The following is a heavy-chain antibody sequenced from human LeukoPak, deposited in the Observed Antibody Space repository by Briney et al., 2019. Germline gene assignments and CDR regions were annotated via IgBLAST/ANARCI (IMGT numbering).Heavy chain of an antibody. CDR1: GFTFSYSA. V-gene: IGHV3-73*01. CDR2: IRTKTNYYAT. Sequence: GGSLRLSCAASGFTFSYSAVHWVRQASGKGLEWIGRIRTKTNYYATSYGASVRGRFTISRDDSKNTAYLQMNILKAEDTALYFCAKNDPMNFGGKGTGVTFS. CDR3: AKNDPMNF. J-gene: IGHJ6*03.